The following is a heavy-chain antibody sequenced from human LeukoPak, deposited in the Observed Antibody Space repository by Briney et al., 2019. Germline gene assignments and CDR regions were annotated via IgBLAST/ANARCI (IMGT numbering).Heavy chain of an antibody. Sequence: GGSLRLSCAASGFTFSDYNMRWIRQAPGKGLEWVSSISRSGSTKYYADSVKGRFTISRDNAKNSLYLQMNSLRAEDTAVYYCARDQDDMLYDYWGQGTLVTVSS. CDR1: GFTFSDYN. J-gene: IGHJ4*02. CDR2: ISRSGSTK. V-gene: IGHV3-11*04. CDR3: ARDQDDMLYDY. D-gene: IGHD2-8*01.